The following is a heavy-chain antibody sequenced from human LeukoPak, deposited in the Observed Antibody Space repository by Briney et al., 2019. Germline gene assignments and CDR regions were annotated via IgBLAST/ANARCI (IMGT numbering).Heavy chain of an antibody. Sequence: SETLSLTRTVSGGSLISGGYYWSWIRPPPGKGLEWVGYIYYSGSTYYNPSLKSRVTISVDTSKNQFSLKLSSVTAADTAVYYCARAGDSSGYYFDYWGQGTLVTVSS. J-gene: IGHJ4*02. CDR1: GGSLISGGYY. CDR3: ARAGDSSGYYFDY. D-gene: IGHD3-22*01. V-gene: IGHV4-31*03. CDR2: IYYSGST.